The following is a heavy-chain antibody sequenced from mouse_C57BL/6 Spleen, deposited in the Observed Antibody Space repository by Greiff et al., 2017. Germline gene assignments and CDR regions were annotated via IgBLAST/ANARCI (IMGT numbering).Heavy chain of an antibody. Sequence: VQLQQSGAELVRPGTSVKMSCKASGYTFTNYWIGWAKQRPGHGLEWIGDIYPGGGYTNYNEKFKGKATLTADKSSSTAYMQFSSLTSEDSAIYYGARHDGSSPYYAMDYWGQGTSVTVSS. CDR3: ARHDGSSPYYAMDY. CDR1: GYTFTNYW. J-gene: IGHJ4*01. V-gene: IGHV1-63*01. D-gene: IGHD1-1*01. CDR2: IYPGGGYT.